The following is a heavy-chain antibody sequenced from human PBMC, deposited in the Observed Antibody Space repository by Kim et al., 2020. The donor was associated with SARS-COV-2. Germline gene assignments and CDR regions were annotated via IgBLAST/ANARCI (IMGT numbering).Heavy chain of an antibody. CDR3: TNQLFSVAGNY. Sequence: GGSLRLSCAASGFSFSSYKMNWVRQAPGKGLEWVSVISSNSASIYYADSVKGRFTISRDNTKNSLYLQMNSLRVEDTAVYYCTNQLFSVAGNYWGQGTLLTVSS. J-gene: IGHJ4*02. CDR2: ISSNSASI. V-gene: IGHV3-21*01. D-gene: IGHD6-19*01. CDR1: GFSFSSYK.